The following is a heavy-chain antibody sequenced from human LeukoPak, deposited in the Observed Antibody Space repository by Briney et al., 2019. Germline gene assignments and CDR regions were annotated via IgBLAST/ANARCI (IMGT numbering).Heavy chain of an antibody. CDR1: GGSFSGYY. V-gene: IGHV4-34*01. CDR2: ISHTGLT. D-gene: IGHD1-1*01. J-gene: IGHJ5*02. CDR3: ARVPDITARPCDT. Sequence: SETLSLTCAVYGGSFSGYYWTLIRQTPGKGLEWNGEISHTGLTGSNPSLKSRVTIFVDSSKKQFSLRMTSVTAADTGVYYCARVPDITARPCDTWGPGTLVTVSS.